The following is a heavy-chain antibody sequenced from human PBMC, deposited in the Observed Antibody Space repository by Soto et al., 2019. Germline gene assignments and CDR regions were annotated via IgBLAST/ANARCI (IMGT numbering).Heavy chain of an antibody. Sequence: QVQLVQSGAEVKKPGASVKVSCKASGYTFTSYGISWVRQAPGQGLEWMGWISAYNGNTNNAQKLQGRVTMITDTSTSTAYMELRSPRSDDTAVYYCARHYDYVWGSYRYTVEDYWGQGTLVTVSS. J-gene: IGHJ4*02. CDR1: GYTFTSYG. CDR3: ARHYDYVWGSYRYTVEDY. V-gene: IGHV1-18*01. D-gene: IGHD3-16*02. CDR2: ISAYNGNT.